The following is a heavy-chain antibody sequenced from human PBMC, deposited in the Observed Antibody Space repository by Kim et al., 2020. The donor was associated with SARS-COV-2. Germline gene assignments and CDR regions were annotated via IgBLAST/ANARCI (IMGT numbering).Heavy chain of an antibody. CDR1: GFTFSNYA. CDR3: AKAPRYNYVWNTDY. CDR2: ISGSGGST. J-gene: IGHJ4*02. D-gene: IGHD5-18*01. Sequence: GGSLRLSCAASGFTFSNYAMGWVRQAPGKGLEWVSGISGSGGSTYYADSVKGRFTVSRDNTKNTLSLQMNSLRAEDTALYYCAKAPRYNYVWNTDYWGQGTLVTVSS. V-gene: IGHV3-23*01.